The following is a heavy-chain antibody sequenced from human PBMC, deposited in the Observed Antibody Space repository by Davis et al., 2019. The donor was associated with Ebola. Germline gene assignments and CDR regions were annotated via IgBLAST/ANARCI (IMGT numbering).Heavy chain of an antibody. Sequence: AASVKVSCKTSGYTFTGHYIQWVRQAPGQGLEWMGMINPNDGRTIYAQKFQGRVTVTRDTSTNTVYMDLSSLRSEDTALYYCTTPGGQDSGYDVFDIWGQGTMVTVSS. D-gene: IGHD5-12*01. V-gene: IGHV1-46*03. CDR2: INPNDGRT. CDR3: TTPGGQDSGYDVFDI. J-gene: IGHJ3*02. CDR1: GYTFTGHY.